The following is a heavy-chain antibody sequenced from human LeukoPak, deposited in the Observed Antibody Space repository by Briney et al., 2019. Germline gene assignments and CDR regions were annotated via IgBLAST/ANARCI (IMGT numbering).Heavy chain of an antibody. Sequence: PGGSLRLSCAASGFTFGDYYMSWIRQAPGKGLEWVSYISSSGSTVSYTDSVKGRFTISRDNTDNSLYLQLNSLRAEDTAVYYCARRSYDFWSGYGSYYYGMDVWGQGTTVTVSS. V-gene: IGHV3-11*01. CDR1: GFTFGDYY. J-gene: IGHJ6*02. CDR2: ISSSGSTV. D-gene: IGHD3-3*01. CDR3: ARRSYDFWSGYGSYYYGMDV.